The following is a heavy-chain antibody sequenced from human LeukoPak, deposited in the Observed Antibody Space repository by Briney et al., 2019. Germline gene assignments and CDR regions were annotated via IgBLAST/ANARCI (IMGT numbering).Heavy chain of an antibody. CDR1: GFTFSSYA. D-gene: IGHD2-15*01. Sequence: PGGSLRLSCAASGFTFSSYAMSWVRQAPGKGLEWVSAISGSGGSTYYADSVKGRFTISRDNSKNTLYLQMNSLRAEDTAVYYCAKVMARYCSGGSCYPVSYYGMDAWGQGTTVTVSS. CDR2: ISGSGGST. J-gene: IGHJ6*02. V-gene: IGHV3-23*01. CDR3: AKVMARYCSGGSCYPVSYYGMDA.